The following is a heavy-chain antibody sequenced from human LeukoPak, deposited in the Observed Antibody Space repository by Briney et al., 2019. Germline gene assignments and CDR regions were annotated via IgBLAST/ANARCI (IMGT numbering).Heavy chain of an antibody. J-gene: IGHJ1*01. CDR2: ISAYNGNT. Sequence: ASVKVSCKASGYTFTSYGISWVRQAPGQGLEWMGWISAYNGNTNYAQKLQGRVTMTTDTSTSTAYMELRSLRSDDTAVYYCARAEYYDSSGYPDPDFQHWGQGTLVTVSS. CDR1: GYTFTSYG. D-gene: IGHD3-22*01. CDR3: ARAEYYDSSGYPDPDFQH. V-gene: IGHV1-18*01.